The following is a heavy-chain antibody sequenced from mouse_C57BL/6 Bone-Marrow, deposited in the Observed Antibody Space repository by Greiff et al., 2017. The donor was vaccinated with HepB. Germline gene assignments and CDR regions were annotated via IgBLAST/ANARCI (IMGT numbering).Heavy chain of an antibody. V-gene: IGHV2-2*01. CDR2: IWSGGST. D-gene: IGHD4-1*01. J-gene: IGHJ4*01. Sequence: VKLVESGPGLVQPSQSLSITCTVSGFSLTSYGVHWVRQSPGKGLEWLGVIWSGGSTDYNAAFISRLSISKDNSKSQVFFKMNSLQADDTAIYYCARNPLTGTRAMDYWGQGTSVTVSS. CDR3: ARNPLTGTRAMDY. CDR1: GFSLTSYG.